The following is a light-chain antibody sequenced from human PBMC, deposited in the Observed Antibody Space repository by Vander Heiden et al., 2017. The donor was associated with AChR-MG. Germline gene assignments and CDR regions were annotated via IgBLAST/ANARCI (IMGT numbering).Light chain of an antibody. J-gene: IGLJ1*01. CDR1: SSDVGTYNL. CDR3: CSYAGSSTLGV. CDR2: EVS. V-gene: IGLV2-23*02. Sequence: HSALTQPASVSGSPGRSLTISCTGTSSDVGTYNLVSWYQHHPGKAPKLIIYEVSKRPSGVSNRFSGSKSGNTASLTISGLQAEDEADYYCCSYAGSSTLGVFGTGTKVTVL.